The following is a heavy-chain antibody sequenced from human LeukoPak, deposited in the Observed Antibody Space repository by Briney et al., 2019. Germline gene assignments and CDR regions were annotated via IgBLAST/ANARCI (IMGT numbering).Heavy chain of an antibody. V-gene: IGHV3-30*04. D-gene: IGHD1-26*01. CDR3: AREGSGSYWEDY. J-gene: IGHJ4*02. Sequence: GGSLRLSCAASGFTFSSYSMHWVRQAPGKGLEWVAVIWYDGSNKYYADSVKGRFTISRDNSKNTLYLQMNSLRAEDTAVYYCAREGSGSYWEDYWGQGTLVTVSS. CDR1: GFTFSSYS. CDR2: IWYDGSNK.